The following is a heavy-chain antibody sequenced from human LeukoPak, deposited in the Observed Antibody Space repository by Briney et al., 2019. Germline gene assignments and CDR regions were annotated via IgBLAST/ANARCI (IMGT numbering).Heavy chain of an antibody. CDR1: GYSFTSYW. V-gene: IGHV5-51*01. Sequence: GESLKISCKGSGYSFTSYWIGWVRQMPGKGLEWMGIIYPGDSDTRYSPSFQGQVTISADKSISTAYLQWSSLKASDTAMYYRARREEGDSSGYYSPGYNWFDPWGQGTLVTVSS. CDR2: IYPGDSDT. J-gene: IGHJ5*02. D-gene: IGHD3-22*01. CDR3: ARREEGDSSGYYSPGYNWFDP.